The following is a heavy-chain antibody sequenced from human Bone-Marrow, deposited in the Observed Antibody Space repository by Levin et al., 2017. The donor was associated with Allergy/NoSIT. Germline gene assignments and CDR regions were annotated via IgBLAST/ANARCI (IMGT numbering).Heavy chain of an antibody. CDR2: MSYSGSA. Sequence: PSETLSLTCTVSDSSISNTDWWGWIRQPPGKGLEWIGYMSYSGSAFYNPSLKSRVSMSVDASKNQFSLNVRSVTAVDTAVYYCATSPGYCETTPCPRGAFTDWGHGTMVTVSS. D-gene: IGHD2-15*01. J-gene: IGHJ3*01. CDR1: DSSISNTDW. V-gene: IGHV4-28*01. CDR3: ATSPGYCETTPCPRGAFTD.